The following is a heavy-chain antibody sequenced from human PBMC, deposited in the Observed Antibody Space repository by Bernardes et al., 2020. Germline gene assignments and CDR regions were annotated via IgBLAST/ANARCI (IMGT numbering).Heavy chain of an antibody. J-gene: IGHJ5*02. Sequence: SETLSLTCTVSGGSISRNNNYWGWIRQSPGKGLEWIGTIHYSGSTYYNPSLKSRVTVSVDTSKNQFSLNLNSVTAADTALYYCARSIATVGEGHNWFDRWGQGTLVTVSS. CDR2: IHYSGST. V-gene: IGHV4-39*01. D-gene: IGHD1-26*01. CDR1: GGSISRNNNY. CDR3: ARSIATVGEGHNWFDR.